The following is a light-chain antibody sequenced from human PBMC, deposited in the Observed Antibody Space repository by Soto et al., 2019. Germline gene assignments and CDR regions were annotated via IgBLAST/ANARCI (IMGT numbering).Light chain of an antibody. J-gene: IGKJ5*01. V-gene: IGKV2-28*01. Sequence: DIVMTQSPLSLPVTPGEPASISCRSSQSLLHSNGYIYLDWFLQKPGQSPQLLIYLGSNRASGVPDRFSGSGSGTEFTLKISRVEAEDVGVYYCMQALQTPITFGQGTRLEIK. CDR2: LGS. CDR3: MQALQTPIT. CDR1: QSLLHSNGYIY.